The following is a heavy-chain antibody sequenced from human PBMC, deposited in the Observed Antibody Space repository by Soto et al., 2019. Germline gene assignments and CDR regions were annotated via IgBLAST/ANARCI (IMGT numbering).Heavy chain of an antibody. J-gene: IGHJ6*02. D-gene: IGHD5-18*01. Sequence: GESLKISCNGSGYSFTSYWIGWVRQMPGKGLEWMGIIYPGDSDTRYSPSFQGQVTISADKSISTAYLQWSSLKASDTAMYYCARQDTAMATGYYYYGMDVWGQGTTVTSP. CDR1: GYSFTSYW. CDR2: IYPGDSDT. V-gene: IGHV5-51*01. CDR3: ARQDTAMATGYYYYGMDV.